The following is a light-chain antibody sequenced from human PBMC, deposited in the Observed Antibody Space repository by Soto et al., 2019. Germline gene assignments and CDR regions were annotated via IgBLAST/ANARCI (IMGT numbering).Light chain of an antibody. CDR2: ATS. V-gene: IGKV1-39*01. Sequence: DIQLTQSPSSLSASVGDRVTVTCRASQTISSYLNWYQQKPGKAPTLLIYATSTLHSGVPSRFSGSGSGTDFTLTISSLQPEDFATYYCQQSYNALSFGGGTKVEI. J-gene: IGKJ4*01. CDR3: QQSYNALS. CDR1: QTISSY.